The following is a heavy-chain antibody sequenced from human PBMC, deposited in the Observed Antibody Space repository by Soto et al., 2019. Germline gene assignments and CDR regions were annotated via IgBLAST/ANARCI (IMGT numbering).Heavy chain of an antibody. D-gene: IGHD2-15*01. J-gene: IGHJ4*02. CDR2: IYYSGST. CDR1: GGSISSYY. V-gene: IGHV4-59*01. Sequence: QVQLQESGPGLVKPSETLSLTCTVSGGSISSYYWSWIRQPPGKGLEWIGYIYYSGSTNYNPSLKSRVTXXVDTSKNQFSLKLSSVTAAGTAVYYCAREGGIIDYWGQGTLVTVSS. CDR3: AREGGIIDY.